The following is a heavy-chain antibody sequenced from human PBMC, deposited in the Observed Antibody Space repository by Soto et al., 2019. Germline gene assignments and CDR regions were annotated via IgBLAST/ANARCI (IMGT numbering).Heavy chain of an antibody. CDR2: IYSGGST. D-gene: IGHD4-4*01. V-gene: IGHV3-53*04. CDR1: GFTVSSNY. Sequence: EVQLVESGGGLVQPGGSLRLSCAASGFTVSSNYMSWVRQAPGKGLEWVSAIYSGGSTYYADSVKGRFTISRHNSKNTLYLQMNSLRAEDTAVYYCARDGRYSNPFHDYYYYYMDVWGKVSTVTVSS. J-gene: IGHJ6*03. CDR3: ARDGRYSNPFHDYYYYYMDV.